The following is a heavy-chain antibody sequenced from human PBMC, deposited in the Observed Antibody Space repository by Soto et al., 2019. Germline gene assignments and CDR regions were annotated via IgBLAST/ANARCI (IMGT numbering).Heavy chain of an antibody. Sequence: SVKVSCKASGGTFSSYAISWVRQAPGQGLEWMGGIIPIFGTANYAQKFQGRVTITADESTSTAYMELSSLRSEDTAVYYCARSFLKGYDILTGYFFDPWGQGTLVTVSS. CDR2: IIPIFGTA. V-gene: IGHV1-69*13. CDR1: GGTFSSYA. D-gene: IGHD3-9*01. J-gene: IGHJ5*02. CDR3: ARSFLKGYDILTGYFFDP.